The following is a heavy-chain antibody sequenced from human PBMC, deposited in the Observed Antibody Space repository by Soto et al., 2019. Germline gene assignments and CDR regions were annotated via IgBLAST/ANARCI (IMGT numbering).Heavy chain of an antibody. CDR3: ASSYGSGYRAFDY. V-gene: IGHV1-69*02. Sequence: QVQLVQSGAEVKRPGSSVKVSCKASGDTFTFYSINWVRQAHGLGLEWMGRINPILSMANYAQRFQGRVTMTADKSTSTAYMELSSLRSEDTATYYCASSYGSGYRAFDYWGQGALVTVSS. CDR2: INPILSMA. J-gene: IGHJ4*02. D-gene: IGHD3-10*01. CDR1: GDTFTFYS.